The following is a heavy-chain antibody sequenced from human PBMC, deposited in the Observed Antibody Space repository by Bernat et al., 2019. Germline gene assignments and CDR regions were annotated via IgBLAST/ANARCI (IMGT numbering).Heavy chain of an antibody. CDR1: GFTFSSYG. J-gene: IGHJ6*02. CDR2: ISSSSTTI. CDR3: ARPYYYAMDV. Sequence: EVQLVESGGGLVQPGGSLRLSCAASGFTFSSYGMHWVRQAPGKGLEWISYISSSSTTIYFADSVKGRFTISRDNAKNLLYLQMNSLRSEDTAVYYCARPYYYAMDVWGQGTTVTVSS. V-gene: IGHV3-48*04.